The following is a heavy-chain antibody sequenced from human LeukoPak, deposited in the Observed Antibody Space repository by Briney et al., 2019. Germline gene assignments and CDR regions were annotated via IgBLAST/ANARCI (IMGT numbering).Heavy chain of an antibody. CDR2: IDSSGST. CDR3: AKSGGYGLIDY. Sequence: SETLSLTRTVSGSSVSGSPYYWGWIRQPPGKGLEWIGSIDSSGSTYYNAALQSRVTISIETSKNQISMRLNSVTAADTAIYYCAKSGGYGLIDYWGQGTLVAVSS. J-gene: IGHJ4*02. CDR1: GSSVSGSPYY. D-gene: IGHD1-26*01. V-gene: IGHV4-39*01.